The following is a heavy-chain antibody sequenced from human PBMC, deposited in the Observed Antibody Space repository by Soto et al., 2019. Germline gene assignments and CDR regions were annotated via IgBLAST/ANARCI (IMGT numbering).Heavy chain of an antibody. J-gene: IGHJ4*02. CDR1: GFSLSTRDVG. CDR3: AHCRGGGASF. CDR2: VYWDDDK. D-gene: IGHD2-2*01. V-gene: IGHV2-5*02. Sequence: QITLNESGPTLVKPTQTLTLTCTFSGFSLSTRDVGVGWIRQPPGEALEWLGVVYWDDDKTYSPSLKSRLTITQETSKNQVVLRMTKMDPVDAATYYAAHCRGGGASFWGQGTLVTVSS.